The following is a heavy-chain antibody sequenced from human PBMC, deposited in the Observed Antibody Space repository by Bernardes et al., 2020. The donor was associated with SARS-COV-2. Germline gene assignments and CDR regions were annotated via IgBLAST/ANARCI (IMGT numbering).Heavy chain of an antibody. CDR2: INHSGDT. CDR1: GGSFSGYY. V-gene: IGHV4-34*01. D-gene: IGHD2-21*02. Sequence: LSLTCAVSGGSFSGYYWNWIRQPPGKGLEWIGEINHSGDTNYNPSLKSRVTISVDTSKNQFSLKLTSVTAADTAVYYCAGPSPYCGGDCYYFDSWGQGTLVTVSS. CDR3: AGPSPYCGGDCYYFDS. J-gene: IGHJ4*02.